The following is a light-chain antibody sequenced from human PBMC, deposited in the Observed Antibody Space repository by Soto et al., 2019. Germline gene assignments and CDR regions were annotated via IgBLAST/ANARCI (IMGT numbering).Light chain of an antibody. J-gene: IGLJ2*01. CDR2: DDS. CDR3: GTWDESLGAGV. CDR1: GSNIGRNY. Sequence: QSLLTQPASLSAPPGEKVTISCSGRGSNIGRNYVSWYRQFPGTAPQLLIYDDSKRHSGVPDRLSGSRYGTSASLAIAGLQPGDEAVYYCGTWDESLGAGVFGGGTKVTVL. V-gene: IGLV1-51*01.